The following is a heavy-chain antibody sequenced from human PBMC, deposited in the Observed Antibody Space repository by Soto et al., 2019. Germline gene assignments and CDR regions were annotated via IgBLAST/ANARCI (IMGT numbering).Heavy chain of an antibody. CDR3: AKGGYDFWSGIDFYYYGMDV. CDR1: GFTFSSYA. D-gene: IGHD3-3*01. V-gene: IGHV3-23*01. CDR2: ISGSGGST. J-gene: IGHJ6*02. Sequence: GGSLRLSCAASGFTFSSYAMSWVRQAPGKGLEWVSAISGSGGSTYYADSVKGRFTISRDNSKNTLYLQMNSLRAEDTAVYYCAKGGYDFWSGIDFYYYGMDVWGQGTTVTVSS.